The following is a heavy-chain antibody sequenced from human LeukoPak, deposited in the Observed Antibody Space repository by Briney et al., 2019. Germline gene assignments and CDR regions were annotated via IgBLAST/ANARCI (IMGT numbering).Heavy chain of an antibody. CDR3: ARGTVAAGHYYGMDV. CDR2: INHSGST. Sequence: PSETLSLTCAVYGGSFSGYYWSWIRQPPGEGLEWNGEINHSGSTNYNPSLKSRVTISVDTSKNQFSLKLSSVTAADTAVYYCARGTVAAGHYYGMDVWGQGTTVTVSS. V-gene: IGHV4-34*01. J-gene: IGHJ6*02. CDR1: GGSFSGYY.